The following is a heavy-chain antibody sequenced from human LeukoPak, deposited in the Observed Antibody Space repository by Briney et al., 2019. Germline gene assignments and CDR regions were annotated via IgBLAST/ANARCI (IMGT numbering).Heavy chain of an antibody. D-gene: IGHD6-19*01. CDR3: ASGWSTYYFDY. CDR1: GCSISSSSYY. J-gene: IGHJ4*02. Sequence: SETLSLTCTVSGCSISSSSYYWGWFRQPPGKGLEWIGSISYSGSTYYNPSLKSRVTISVDTSKNQFSLKLSSVTAADTAVYYCASGWSTYYFDYWGQGTLVTVSS. V-gene: IGHV4-39*01. CDR2: ISYSGST.